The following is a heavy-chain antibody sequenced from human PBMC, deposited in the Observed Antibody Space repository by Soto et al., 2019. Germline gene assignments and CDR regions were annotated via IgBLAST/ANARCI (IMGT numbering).Heavy chain of an antibody. CDR1: GFTFSSYS. J-gene: IGHJ6*03. Sequence: GGSLRLSCAASGFTFSSYSMNWVRQAPGKGLEWVSYISSSSSTIYYADSVKGRFTISRDNAKNSLYLQMNSLRAEDTAVYYCARALYYGDIGYYYYYMDVWGKGTTVTVSS. CDR3: ARALYYGDIGYYYYYMDV. CDR2: ISSSSSTI. D-gene: IGHD4-17*01. V-gene: IGHV3-48*01.